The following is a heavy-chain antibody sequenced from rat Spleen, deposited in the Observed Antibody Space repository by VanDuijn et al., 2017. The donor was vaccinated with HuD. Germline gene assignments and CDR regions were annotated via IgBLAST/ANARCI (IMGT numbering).Heavy chain of an antibody. CDR2: ITPSGLTT. Sequence: EVQLVESGGGLVLPGRSLKLSCATSGFSFSKYGMQWIRQTPTKGLQWVAAITPSGLTTHYRDSMKGRFTISRENAKATLYLQMHSLRSEDTATYYCARHPFAYWGQGTLVTVSS. CDR1: GFSFSKYG. D-gene: IGHD3-1*01. J-gene: IGHJ3*01. V-gene: IGHV5-19*01. CDR3: ARHPFAY.